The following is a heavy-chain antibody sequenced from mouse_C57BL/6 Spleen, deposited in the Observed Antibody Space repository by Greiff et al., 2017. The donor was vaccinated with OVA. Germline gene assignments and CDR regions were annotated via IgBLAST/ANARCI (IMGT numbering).Heavy chain of an antibody. Sequence: VQLQQPGAELVKPGASVKLSCKASGYTFNSYWMHWVKQRPGQGLEWIGMIHPNSGSTNYNEKFTSKATLTVDKSSSTAYMQLSSLTSEDSAVYYCARWNYYGISDWYFDVWGTGTTVTVSS. J-gene: IGHJ1*03. CDR1: GYTFNSYW. CDR2: IHPNSGST. CDR3: ARWNYYGISDWYFDV. D-gene: IGHD1-1*01. V-gene: IGHV1-64*01.